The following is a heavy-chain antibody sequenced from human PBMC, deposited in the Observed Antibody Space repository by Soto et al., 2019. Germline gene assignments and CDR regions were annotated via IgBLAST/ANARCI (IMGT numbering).Heavy chain of an antibody. D-gene: IGHD2-21*02. CDR1: GDTFSSYI. V-gene: IGHV1-69*08. CDR2: VIPVLTTT. J-gene: IGHJ6*02. Sequence: QVQLVQSGAEVKKPGSSVRVSCRSSGDTFSSYIVNWLRLAPGRGLEWMGRVIPVLTTTDYAQNFRGRVTISADRSTNPVYLDLSSLRSDDTAVYSCARRRYCGYDCYHKHYYGMDVWGQGSLVTVAS. CDR3: ARRRYCGYDCYHKHYYGMDV.